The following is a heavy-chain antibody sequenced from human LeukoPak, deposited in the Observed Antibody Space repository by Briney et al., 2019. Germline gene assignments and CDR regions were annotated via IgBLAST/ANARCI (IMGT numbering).Heavy chain of an antibody. D-gene: IGHD5-12*01. Sequence: SSETLSLTCTVSGGSVSSSTYYWGWIRQPPGKVLEWIGSFCYSGSTYYNPSLKDRVTISVDTSKNQFSLKMTSVTAADTAVYYCARGRHLYSGYGKYYFDYWGQGTLVTVSS. CDR1: GGSVSSSTYY. J-gene: IGHJ4*02. CDR3: ARGRHLYSGYGKYYFDY. CDR2: FCYSGST. V-gene: IGHV4-39*01.